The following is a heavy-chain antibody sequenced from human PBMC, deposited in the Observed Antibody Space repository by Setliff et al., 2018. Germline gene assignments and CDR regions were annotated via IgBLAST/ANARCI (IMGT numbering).Heavy chain of an antibody. J-gene: IGHJ6*02. CDR2: ISAASSTI. Sequence: LSLSCAAPGFNFKNFNMNWVRQAPGKGLEWISYISAASSTIDYADSVKGRFTISRDNAKNTVYLQMNSLRGEDTAVYHCTRDQDYYGMDVWGQGTTVTVSS. CDR3: TRDQDYYGMDV. CDR1: GFNFKNFN. V-gene: IGHV3-48*04.